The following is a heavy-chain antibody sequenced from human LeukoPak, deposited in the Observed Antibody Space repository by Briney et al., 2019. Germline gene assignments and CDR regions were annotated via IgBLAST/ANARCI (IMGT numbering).Heavy chain of an antibody. Sequence: PGGSLRLSCAASGFTFSNAWMNWVRQAPGKGLEWVGRIKSKTDGGTTDYAAPVKGRFTISRDDSKNTLYLQMNSLKTEDTAVYFYATGLWHYDAFDIWGQGTMVTVSS. D-gene: IGHD3-16*01. V-gene: IGHV3-15*01. CDR1: GFTFSNAW. CDR2: IKSKTDGGTT. CDR3: ATGLWHYDAFDI. J-gene: IGHJ3*02.